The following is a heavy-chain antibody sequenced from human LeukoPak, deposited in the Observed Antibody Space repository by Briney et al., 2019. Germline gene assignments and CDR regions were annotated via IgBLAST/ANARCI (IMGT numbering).Heavy chain of an antibody. CDR3: ARSGDSSDPNNHAFDI. D-gene: IGHD3-22*01. Sequence: PSETLSLTCAVYGGSFSGYYWSWIRQPPGKGLEWIGEINHSGSTNYNPSLKSRVAVSVDTSKNQFSLKLSSVTAADTAVYYCARSGDSSDPNNHAFDIWGQVTMVTVSS. V-gene: IGHV4-34*01. CDR2: INHSGST. J-gene: IGHJ3*02. CDR1: GGSFSGYY.